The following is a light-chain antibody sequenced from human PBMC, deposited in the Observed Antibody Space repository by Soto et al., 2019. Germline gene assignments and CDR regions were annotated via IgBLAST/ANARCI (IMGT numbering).Light chain of an antibody. V-gene: IGLV1-40*01. CDR1: SSDIGAGYR. J-gene: IGLJ2*01. Sequence: QSVLTQPPSVSGAPGERVTISCTGGSSDIGAGYRVRWYQQVPGTAPKLLIYDNTNRPSGVSVRFSGSKSGTSASLAISGLQAEDEADYYCQSFDKYLSAVVFGGGTKVTVL. CDR2: DNT. CDR3: QSFDKYLSAVV.